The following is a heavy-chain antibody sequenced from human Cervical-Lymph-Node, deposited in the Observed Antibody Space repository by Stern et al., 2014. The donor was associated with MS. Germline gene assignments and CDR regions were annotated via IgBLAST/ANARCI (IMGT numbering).Heavy chain of an antibody. CDR2: INTNPGTP. J-gene: IGHJ4*02. CDR3: ARYAPMVTTDFDY. D-gene: IGHD4/OR15-4a*01. V-gene: IGHV7-4-1*02. Sequence: VQLLESGAELKKPGASVQVSCKASGYTFTTYGMNWVRQAPGTGLEWLGWINTNPGTPTSDKDFTGRFVFSLDTSVTTAYLQIRSLKAEDTAVYYCARYAPMVTTDFDYWGQGTLVTVSS. CDR1: GYTFTTYG.